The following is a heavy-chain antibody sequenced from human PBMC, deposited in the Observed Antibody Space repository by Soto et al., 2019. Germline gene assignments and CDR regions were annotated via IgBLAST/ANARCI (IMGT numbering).Heavy chain of an antibody. CDR2: IIPILGIA. J-gene: IGHJ6*02. D-gene: IGHD1-1*01. CDR3: AREGEILGTTGTTHYYYYYGMDV. CDR1: GGTFSSYT. V-gene: IGHV1-69*08. Sequence: QVQLVQSGAEVKKPGSSVKVSCKASGGTFSSYTISWVRQAPGQGLEWMGRIIPILGIANYAQKFQGRVTITADKSTSTAYMELSSLRSEDTAVYYCAREGEILGTTGTTHYYYYYGMDVWGQGTTVTVSS.